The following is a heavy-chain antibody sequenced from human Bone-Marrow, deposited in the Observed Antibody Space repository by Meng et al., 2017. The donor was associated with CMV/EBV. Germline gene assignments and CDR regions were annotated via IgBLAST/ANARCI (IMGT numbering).Heavy chain of an antibody. V-gene: IGHV3-30*02. CDR2: IRYDGSNK. J-gene: IGHJ6*02. CDR1: GFTFSSYG. Sequence: GESLKISCAASGFTFSSYGMHWVRQAPGKGLEWVAFIRYDGSNKYYADSVKGRFTISRDNSKNTLYLQMNSLRAEDTAVYYCAKDQVVVPAAAYYYYYGMAVWGQGNTVTIAS. CDR3: AKDQVVVPAAAYYYYYGMAV. D-gene: IGHD2-2*01.